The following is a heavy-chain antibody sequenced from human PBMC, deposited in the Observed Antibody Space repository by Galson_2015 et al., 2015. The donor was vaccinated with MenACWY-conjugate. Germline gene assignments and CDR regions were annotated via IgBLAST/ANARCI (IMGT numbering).Heavy chain of an antibody. V-gene: IGHV3-23*01. CDR3: AKEAGWGSGTYLDY. D-gene: IGHD1-26*01. CDR1: GFTFSSYA. CDR2: IRGSGDNT. Sequence: SLRLSCAASGFTFSSYAMSWVRQAPGKGLEWVSAIRGSGDNTYYADSVKGRFTISRDNSKSTLYLQMNSLRAEDTAVYYCAKEAGWGSGTYLDYWGQGTLVTVSS. J-gene: IGHJ4*02.